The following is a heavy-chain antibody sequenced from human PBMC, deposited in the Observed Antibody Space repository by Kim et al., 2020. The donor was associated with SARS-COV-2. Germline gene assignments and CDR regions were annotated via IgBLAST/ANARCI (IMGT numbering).Heavy chain of an antibody. V-gene: IGHV4-59*01. CDR3: ARSEGRGSWSQFYYG. D-gene: IGHD6-13*01. J-gene: IGHJ6*01. CDR1: GDSISYYY. Sequence: SETLSLTCTVSGDSISYYYSSWIRQVPAKGLEWIGYISYGGFTDYNPSLKSRVTISFDTSKNEFSLDLNSVTVAATATYYCARSEGRGSWSQFYYG. CDR2: ISYGGFT.